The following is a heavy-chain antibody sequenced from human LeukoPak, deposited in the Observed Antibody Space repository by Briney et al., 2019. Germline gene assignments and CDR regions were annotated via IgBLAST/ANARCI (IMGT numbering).Heavy chain of an antibody. CDR3: ARADNNGSGSLDYYGMDV. D-gene: IGHD3-10*01. J-gene: IGHJ6*02. CDR1: GGSISSYY. Sequence: SETLSLTGTVSGGSISSYYWSWIRQPPGKGLEWIGYIYYSGSTNYNPSLKSRVTISVDTSKNQFSLKLSSVTAADTAVYYCARADNNGSGSLDYYGMDVWGQGTTVTVSS. V-gene: IGHV4-59*01. CDR2: IYYSGST.